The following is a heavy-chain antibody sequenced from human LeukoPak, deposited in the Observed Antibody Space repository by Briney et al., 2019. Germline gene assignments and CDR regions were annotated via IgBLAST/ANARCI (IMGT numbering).Heavy chain of an antibody. Sequence: ASVKVSCKASGYTFTGYYMHWVRQAPGQGLEWMGWINPNSGGTNYAQKFQGRVTMTRDTSISTAYMELSRLRSDDTAAYYCARELATVTTLVFDYWGQGTLVTVSS. CDR1: GYTFTGYY. J-gene: IGHJ4*02. V-gene: IGHV1-2*02. CDR3: ARELATVTTLVFDY. CDR2: INPNSGGT. D-gene: IGHD4-17*01.